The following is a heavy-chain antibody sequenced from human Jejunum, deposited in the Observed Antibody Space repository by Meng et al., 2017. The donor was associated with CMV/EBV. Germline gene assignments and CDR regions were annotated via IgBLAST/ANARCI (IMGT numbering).Heavy chain of an antibody. J-gene: IGHJ5*02. CDR1: GFTLSDFY. CDR2: IGYSGTEI. D-gene: IGHD6-25*01. V-gene: IGHV3-11*01. Sequence: SCAASGFTLSDFYMTWIRQAPGKGLEWLSYIGYSGTEIHYADSVRGRFTISGDNAKNSLYLQMSSLRAEDTATYFCARLTSSSVPSPWGQGTLVTVSS. CDR3: ARLTSSSVPSP.